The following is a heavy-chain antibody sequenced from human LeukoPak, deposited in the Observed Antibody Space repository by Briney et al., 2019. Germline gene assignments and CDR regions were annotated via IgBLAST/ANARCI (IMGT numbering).Heavy chain of an antibody. CDR3: ARVNTISYSSGWYGDY. CDR1: GYTFTGNC. CDR2: INPNSGGT. J-gene: IGHJ4*02. Sequence: GASVKVSCKASGYTFTGNCMHWVRQAPGQGLEWMGWINPNSGGTNYAQKFQGRVTMTRDTSISTAYMELSRLRSDDTAVYYCARVNTISYSSGWYGDYWGKGTLVSVSS. V-gene: IGHV1-2*02. D-gene: IGHD6-19*01.